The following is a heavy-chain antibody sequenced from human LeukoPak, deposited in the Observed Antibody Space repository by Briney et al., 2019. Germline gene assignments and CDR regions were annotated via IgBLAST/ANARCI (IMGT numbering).Heavy chain of an antibody. D-gene: IGHD2-21*01. CDR3: PGLLTASEPPDY. CDR2: IYPADSDT. V-gene: IGHV5-51*01. J-gene: IGHJ4*02. CDR1: GYSSFNNY. Sequence: GESLKISCWASGYSSFNNYTWCVLQMPGKGLEWMGIIYPADSDTKYSPSFQGQVTISADKSISTAYLQWSSLKASDTAMYYCPGLLTASEPPDYWGQGTLVTVSS.